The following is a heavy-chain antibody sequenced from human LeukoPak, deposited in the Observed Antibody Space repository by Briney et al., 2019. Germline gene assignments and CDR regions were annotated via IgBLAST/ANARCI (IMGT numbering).Heavy chain of an antibody. CDR3: ARLGGSYYSY. CDR2: IKQDGGEK. V-gene: IGHV3-7*01. D-gene: IGHD1-26*01. Sequence: GGSLRLSCVASGFAFSSYWMSWVRQAPGKGLEWVANIKQDGGEKYYVDSVKGRFTISRDNAKNSLFLQMNSLRVEDTAVYYCARLGGSYYSYWGQGTLVTVSS. J-gene: IGHJ4*02. CDR1: GFAFSSYW.